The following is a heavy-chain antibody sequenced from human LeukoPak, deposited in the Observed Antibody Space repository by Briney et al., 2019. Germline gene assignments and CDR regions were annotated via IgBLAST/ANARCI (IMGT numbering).Heavy chain of an antibody. Sequence: GPTPGQPSQTLTLTCTFSMSSVSTGRVRVSCIRQPPRKALEWLALIYWNDDKRYTPSPKSRLSITTDNYEKKVVLIMFNMDPVDKATYYCAPSVYTYCSGDCLHFDFWGQGTLVTVSS. CDR1: MSSVSTGRVR. CDR3: APSVYTYCSGDCLHFDF. V-gene: IGHV2-5*01. D-gene: IGHD2-21*02. J-gene: IGHJ4*02. CDR2: IYWNDDK.